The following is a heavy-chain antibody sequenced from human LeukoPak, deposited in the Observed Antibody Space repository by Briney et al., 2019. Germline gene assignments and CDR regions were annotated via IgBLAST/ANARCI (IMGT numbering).Heavy chain of an antibody. CDR1: GFTFSDYH. Sequence: GGSLRLSCAASGFTFSDYHMSWIRQAPGKGLEWVSYISSSGSTIYYADSVKGRFTISRDNAKNSLYLQMDSLRAEDTAVYYCARPGYSYGYGWFDPWGQGTLVTVSS. V-gene: IGHV3-11*01. CDR2: ISSSGSTI. J-gene: IGHJ5*02. D-gene: IGHD5-18*01. CDR3: ARPGYSYGYGWFDP.